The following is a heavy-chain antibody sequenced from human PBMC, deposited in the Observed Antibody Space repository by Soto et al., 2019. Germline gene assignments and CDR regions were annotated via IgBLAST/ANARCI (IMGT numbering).Heavy chain of an antibody. J-gene: IGHJ6*02. CDR1: GFTFSHYY. CDR3: VRVYLDYGISTASGGNMDV. CDR2: ISNSGSTI. Sequence: LRLSCAASGFTFSHYYMSWIRQAPGKGLEWVSSISNSGSTIYYVDSVKGGFTISRDNAKNSLYLQMNSLRAEDTAVYYCVRVYLDYGISTASGGNMDVWGQGTTVTFSS. D-gene: IGHD3-9*01. V-gene: IGHV3-11*01.